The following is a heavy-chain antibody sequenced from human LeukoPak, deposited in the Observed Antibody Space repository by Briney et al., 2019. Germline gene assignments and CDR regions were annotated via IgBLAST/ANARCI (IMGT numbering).Heavy chain of an antibody. CDR2: IWYDGSNK. Sequence: GGSLRLSCAASGFTFSSYGMHWVRQAPGKGLEWVAVIWYDGSNKYYADSVKGRFTISRDNSKNTLYLQMNSLRAEDTAVYYCAREEGDPSSGWYQNWFDPWGQGTQVTVSS. CDR3: AREEGDPSSGWYQNWFDP. CDR1: GFTFSSYG. D-gene: IGHD6-19*01. J-gene: IGHJ5*02. V-gene: IGHV3-33*01.